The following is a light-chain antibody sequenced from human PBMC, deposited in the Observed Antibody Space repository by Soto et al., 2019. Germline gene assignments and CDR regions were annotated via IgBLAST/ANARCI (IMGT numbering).Light chain of an antibody. CDR3: QQYNNYPYT. V-gene: IGKV1-5*03. Sequence: DIQMTQSPSTLSASVGDRVTITCRASQSISSYLAWYQQKPGKAPKVLIYKASSLKSGVPSRFSGSGSGTDFTLTISSLQPDDFATYYCQQYNNYPYTFGQGTKLEIE. CDR2: KAS. CDR1: QSISSY. J-gene: IGKJ2*01.